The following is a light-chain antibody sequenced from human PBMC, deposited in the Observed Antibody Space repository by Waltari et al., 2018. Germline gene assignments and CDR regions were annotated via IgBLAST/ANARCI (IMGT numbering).Light chain of an antibody. Sequence: QSALAQPRSVTGSPGQSVTISCPGSSRHVGGYHYVSWYQQYPGQAPKLMLYDVNKRPSGAPHSFCGSKSGDTASLTSSGIQAEDEADYYCCSYAGSYTYVCGTGTKVTV. V-gene: IGLV2-11*01. CDR2: DVN. CDR3: CSYAGSYTYV. J-gene: IGLJ1*01. CDR1: SRHVGGYHY.